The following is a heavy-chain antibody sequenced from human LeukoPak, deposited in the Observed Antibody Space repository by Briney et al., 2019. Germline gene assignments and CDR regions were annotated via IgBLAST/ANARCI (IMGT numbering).Heavy chain of an antibody. J-gene: IGHJ4*02. CDR2: IFYSGST. Sequence: PSETLSLTCTVSGGYINSYYWSWTRQPPGKGLEWIGHIFYSGSTSYNTSLKSRVTMSVDTSKNQFSLKLNSVTAADTAVYYCARQFSSGWNWSFDYWGQGTLVTVSS. D-gene: IGHD6-19*01. CDR3: ARQFSSGWNWSFDY. CDR1: GGYINSYY. V-gene: IGHV4-59*08.